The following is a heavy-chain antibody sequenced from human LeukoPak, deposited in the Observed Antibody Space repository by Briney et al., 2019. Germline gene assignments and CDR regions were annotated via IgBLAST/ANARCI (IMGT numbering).Heavy chain of an antibody. CDR1: GGTISRYT. Sequence: SVKVSCKASGGTISRYTISWVRQAPGQGLEWMGRIIPILGIANYAQKFQGRVTITADKSTSTAYMELSSLRSEDTAVYYCASQLSLGMDVWGHGTTVTVSS. J-gene: IGHJ6*02. V-gene: IGHV1-69*02. CDR2: IIPILGIA. D-gene: IGHD2/OR15-2a*01. CDR3: ASQLSLGMDV.